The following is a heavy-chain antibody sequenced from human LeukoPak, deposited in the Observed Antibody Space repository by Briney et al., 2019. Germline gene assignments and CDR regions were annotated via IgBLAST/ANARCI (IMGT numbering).Heavy chain of an antibody. CDR2: ITSSSNYT. CDR3: ARVRPTRNGSPGAFYI. V-gene: IGHV3-11*05. CDR1: GFTFSDCY. D-gene: IGHD1-26*01. J-gene: IGHJ3*02. Sequence: GGSLTLSCAASGFTFSDCYMSWIRQAPGKGLDWVAYITSSSNYTNYADSVRGRFTISRDNAKSSLYLQINSLRAAETAVYYCARVRPTRNGSPGAFYICGQGTMVTVSS.